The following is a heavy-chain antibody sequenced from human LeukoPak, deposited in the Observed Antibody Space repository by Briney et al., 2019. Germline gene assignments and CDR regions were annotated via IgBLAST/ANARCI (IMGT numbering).Heavy chain of an antibody. Sequence: GGSLRLSCAASGFTFSSYSMNWVRQAPGKGLEWVSYISAGSDSIYYADSVQGLFTIYRDNAKNSLYLQMNSLRDEDTAVYYCARMSSGGGTYYEDYWGQGTLVTVSS. J-gene: IGHJ4*02. V-gene: IGHV3-48*02. CDR1: GFTFSSYS. CDR2: ISAGSDSI. CDR3: ARMSSGGGTYYEDY. D-gene: IGHD1-26*01.